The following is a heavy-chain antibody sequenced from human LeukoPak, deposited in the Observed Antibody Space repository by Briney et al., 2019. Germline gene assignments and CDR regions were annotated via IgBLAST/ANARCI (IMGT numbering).Heavy chain of an antibody. D-gene: IGHD3-22*01. Sequence: GGSLRLSCAASGFTFSRYAMTWVRQAPGKGLEWFSSISASGGNTYYADSVKGRFTISRDNSKNTLYLQMNSLRAEDTAVYYCAKVKNGDYYDSSGYYYAVEYFQHWGQGTLVTVSS. CDR2: ISASGGNT. J-gene: IGHJ1*01. V-gene: IGHV3-23*01. CDR3: AKVKNGDYYDSSGYYYAVEYFQH. CDR1: GFTFSRYA.